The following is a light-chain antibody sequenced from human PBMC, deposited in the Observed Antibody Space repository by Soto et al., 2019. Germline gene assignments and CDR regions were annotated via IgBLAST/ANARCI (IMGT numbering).Light chain of an antibody. CDR2: ANN. CDR1: SSNIGSNT. V-gene: IGLV1-44*01. Sequence: QSVLTQPPSASGTPGQRVTISCSGSSSNIGSNTVNWYQQLPGTAPNLLIHANNQRPSGVPDRFSGSKSGTSASLAISWLQSEEADYYCAAWDDSLNGYVFGTGTKLTVL. J-gene: IGLJ1*01. CDR3: AAWDDSLNGYV.